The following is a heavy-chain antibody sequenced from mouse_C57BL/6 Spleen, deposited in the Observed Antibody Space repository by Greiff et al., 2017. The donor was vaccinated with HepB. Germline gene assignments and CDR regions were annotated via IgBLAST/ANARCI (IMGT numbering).Heavy chain of an antibody. CDR1: GIDFSRYW. CDR2: INPDSSTI. V-gene: IGHV4-1*01. Sequence: AGGGIDFSRYWMSWVRRAPGKGLEWIGEINPDSSTINYAPSLKDKFIISRDNAKNTLYLQMSKVRSEDTALYYCARSYYYGSSWDWYFDVWGTGTTVTVSS. CDR3: ARSYYYGSSWDWYFDV. J-gene: IGHJ1*03. D-gene: IGHD1-1*01.